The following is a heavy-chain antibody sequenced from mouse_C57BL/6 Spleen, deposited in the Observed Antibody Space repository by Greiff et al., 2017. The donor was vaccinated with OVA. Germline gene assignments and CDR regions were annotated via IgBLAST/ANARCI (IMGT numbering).Heavy chain of an antibody. Sequence: QVQLQQPGAELVKPGASVKLSCKASGYTFTSYWMHWVKQRPGQGLEWIGMIHPNSGSTNYNEKFKSKATLTVDKSSSTAYMQLSSLTSEDSAVDYCARDYYGSSSYAMDYWGQGTSVTVSS. CDR2: IHPNSGST. CDR3: ARDYYGSSSYAMDY. D-gene: IGHD1-1*01. J-gene: IGHJ4*01. V-gene: IGHV1-64*01. CDR1: GYTFTSYW.